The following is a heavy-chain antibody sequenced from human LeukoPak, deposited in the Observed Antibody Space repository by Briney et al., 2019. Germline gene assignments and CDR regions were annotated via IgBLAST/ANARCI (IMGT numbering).Heavy chain of an antibody. CDR2: IWYDGGNE. CDR1: GFTFSSYG. CDR3: ARDYYESSGFPSRSFDI. V-gene: IGHV3-33*01. D-gene: IGHD3-22*01. Sequence: QPGRSLRLSCAASGFTFSSYGMHWVRQAPGKGLEWVAVIWYDGGNEYYADSVKGRFTISRDNSKNTLYLQMNSLRADDTAVYYCARDYYESSGFPSRSFDIWGQGTMVTVSS. J-gene: IGHJ3*02.